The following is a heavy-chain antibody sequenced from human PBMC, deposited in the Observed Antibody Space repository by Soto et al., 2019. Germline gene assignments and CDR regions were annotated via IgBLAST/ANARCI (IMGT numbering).Heavy chain of an antibody. CDR1: GGTFSSYA. Sequence: QVQLVQSGAEVKKPGSSVKVSCKASGGTFSSYAISWVRQAPGQGLEWMGGIIPIFGTANYAQKFQGRVTITADESTSTAYMELSSLRSEDTAVYYCASGGKMASRPYVPDIDYWGQGTLVTVSS. J-gene: IGHJ4*02. V-gene: IGHV1-69*01. CDR2: IIPIFGTA. CDR3: ASGGKMASRPYVPDIDY. D-gene: IGHD6-6*01.